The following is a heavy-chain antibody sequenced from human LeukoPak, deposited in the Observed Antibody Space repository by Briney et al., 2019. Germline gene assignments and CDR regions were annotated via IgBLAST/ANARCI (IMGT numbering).Heavy chain of an antibody. CDR1: GFAFISTS. V-gene: IGHV3-48*04. CDR3: GKDPNGDYVGAFDF. D-gene: IGHD4-17*01. J-gene: IGHJ3*01. Sequence: GGSLRLSCAASGFAFISTSIHWVRQAPGKGLEWLSYSSTVTGNIYYADSVKGRFTISRDNAKSSLNLQMSSLRAEDTALYFCGKDPNGDYVGAFDFWGPGTMVTVSS. CDR2: SSTVTGNI.